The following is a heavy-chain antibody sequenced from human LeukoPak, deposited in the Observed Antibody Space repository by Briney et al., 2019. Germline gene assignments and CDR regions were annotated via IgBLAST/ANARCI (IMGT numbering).Heavy chain of an antibody. CDR2: IYYSGST. J-gene: IGHJ6*02. Sequence: PSETLSLTCAVSGDSISSPGYSWSWIRQPPGKGLEWIGYIYYSGSTNYNPSLKSRGTRSVDTSKNQFSLKLSSVTAADTAVYYCARYGSGSYSFGMDVWGQGTTVTVSS. CDR1: GDSISSPGYS. CDR3: ARYGSGSYSFGMDV. V-gene: IGHV4-61*08. D-gene: IGHD3-10*01.